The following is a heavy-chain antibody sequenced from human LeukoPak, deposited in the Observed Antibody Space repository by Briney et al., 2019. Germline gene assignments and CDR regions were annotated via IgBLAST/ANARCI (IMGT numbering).Heavy chain of an antibody. CDR3: AKDGAVAGINAFDI. CDR1: GFTFRSYC. V-gene: IGHV3-30*02. CDR2: IRYDGSNK. Sequence: GGSLTLSCAASGFTFRSYCMHWVRQAPGKGLEWVAFIRYDGSNKYYADSVKGRFTISRDNSKNTLYLQMNSLRAEDTAVYYCAKDGAVAGINAFDIWGQGTMVTVSS. J-gene: IGHJ3*02. D-gene: IGHD6-19*01.